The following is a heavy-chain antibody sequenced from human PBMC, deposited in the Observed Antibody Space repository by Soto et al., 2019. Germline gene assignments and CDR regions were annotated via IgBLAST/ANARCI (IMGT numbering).Heavy chain of an antibody. CDR3: ARDIYYDSSGYYSLNWFDP. V-gene: IGHV1-69*13. CDR1: GGTFSSYA. D-gene: IGHD3-22*01. Sequence: VASVKVSCKASGGTFSSYAISWVRQAPGQGLEWMGGIIPIFGTANYAQKFQGRVTITADESTSTAYMELSSLRSEDTAVYYCARDIYYDSSGYYSLNWFDPWGQGTLVTVSS. CDR2: IIPIFGTA. J-gene: IGHJ5*02.